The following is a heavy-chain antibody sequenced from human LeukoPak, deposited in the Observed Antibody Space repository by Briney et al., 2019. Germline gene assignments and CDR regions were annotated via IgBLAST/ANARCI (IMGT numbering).Heavy chain of an antibody. J-gene: IGHJ3*02. D-gene: IGHD5-18*01. Sequence: SETLSLTCIVYGGSFSDYYWSWIRQPPGKGLEWIGEINHSGSTNYNPSLKSRVTISVDTSKNQFSLKLSSVTAADTAVYYCARQYYSYGNAFDIWGQGTMVTVSS. CDR3: ARQYYSYGNAFDI. CDR2: INHSGST. CDR1: GGSFSDYY. V-gene: IGHV4-34*01.